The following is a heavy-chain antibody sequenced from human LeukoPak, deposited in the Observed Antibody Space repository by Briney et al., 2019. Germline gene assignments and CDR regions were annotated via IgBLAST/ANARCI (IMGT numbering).Heavy chain of an antibody. CDR2: IHYSGST. Sequence: SGTLSLTCTVSAGSISSGGYCWNWIRQHPGKGLEWIGYIHYSGSTYHNPSLKSRVSISADTSKNQFSLKLSSVTAADTAVYYCARDRSGYGVFDYWGQGTLATVSS. J-gene: IGHJ4*02. CDR3: ARDRSGYGVFDY. CDR1: AGSISSGGYC. D-gene: IGHD5-12*01. V-gene: IGHV4-31*03.